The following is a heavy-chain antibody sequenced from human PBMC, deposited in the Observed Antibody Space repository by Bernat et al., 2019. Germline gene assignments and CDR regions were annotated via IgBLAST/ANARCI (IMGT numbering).Heavy chain of an antibody. Sequence: EVQLLESGGGLVKPGGSLRLSCAASGFTFSNAWMNWVRQAPGKGLEWVGRIKSKSDGGTTDYAAPVKGRFTISRDDSKNTLYLQMNSLKTEDTAVYYCTTKYTATVNTPTFDYWGQGTLVTVSS. D-gene: IGHD4-11*01. J-gene: IGHJ4*02. V-gene: IGHV3-15*07. CDR3: TTKYTATVNTPTFDY. CDR1: GFTFSNAW. CDR2: IKSKSDGGTT.